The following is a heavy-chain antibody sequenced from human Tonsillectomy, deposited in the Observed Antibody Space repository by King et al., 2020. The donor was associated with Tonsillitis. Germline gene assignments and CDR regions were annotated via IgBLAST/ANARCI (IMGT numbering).Heavy chain of an antibody. V-gene: IGHV3-33*01. CDR2: IWYDGSIK. Sequence: VQLVESGGGVVQPGRSLRLSCAASGFTFSNYGIHWVRQAPGKGLEWVAVIWYDGSIKYYANSVKGRFTISRDNSKNTVSLQMNSLRADDTAVYYCARDVGEAMDYWGQGALVTVSS. CDR1: GFTFSNYG. J-gene: IGHJ4*02. CDR3: ARDVGEAMDY. D-gene: IGHD2-15*01.